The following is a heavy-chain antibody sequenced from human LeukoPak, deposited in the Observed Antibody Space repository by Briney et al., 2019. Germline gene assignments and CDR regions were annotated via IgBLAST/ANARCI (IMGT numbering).Heavy chain of an antibody. J-gene: IGHJ6*02. D-gene: IGHD3-10*01. Sequence: ASVKVSCKASGYTFTGYYMHWVRQAPGQGLEWMGWINPNSGGTNYAQKFQGGVTMTRNTSISTAYMELSSLRSEDTAVYYCASGSYGSGSYLYYYYYGMDVWGQGTTVTVSS. CDR2: INPNSGGT. CDR1: GYTFTGYY. CDR3: ASGSYGSGSYLYYYYYGMDV. V-gene: IGHV1-2*02.